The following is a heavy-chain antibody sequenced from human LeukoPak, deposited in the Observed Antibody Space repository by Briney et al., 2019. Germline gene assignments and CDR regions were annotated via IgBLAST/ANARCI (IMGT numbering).Heavy chain of an antibody. V-gene: IGHV3-48*01. CDR2: ISSTSSTI. Sequence: PGGSLRLSCAASGFTFNSYSMNWVRQAPGKGLEWVSYISSTSSTIYYTESVKGRFTISRDNAKKSVYLHMSSLRAEDTALYYCARLSAYYYGSYFYYYMDVWGKGTTVTVSS. CDR1: GFTFNSYS. CDR3: ARLSAYYYGSYFYYYMDV. J-gene: IGHJ6*03. D-gene: IGHD3-10*01.